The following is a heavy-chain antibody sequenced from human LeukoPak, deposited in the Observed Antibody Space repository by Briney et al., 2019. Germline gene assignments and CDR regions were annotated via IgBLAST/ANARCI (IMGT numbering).Heavy chain of an antibody. CDR2: ISSSGSTI. Sequence: PGGSLRLSCAASGFTFDDYYMTWVRQAPGKGLEWVSYISSSGSTIYYADSVKGRFTISRDNAKNSLYLQMNSLRAEDTAVYYCAREGDIVVVPAAIPHPFDYWGQGTLVTVSS. V-gene: IGHV3-11*04. J-gene: IGHJ4*02. D-gene: IGHD2-2*02. CDR1: GFTFDDYY. CDR3: AREGDIVVVPAAIPHPFDY.